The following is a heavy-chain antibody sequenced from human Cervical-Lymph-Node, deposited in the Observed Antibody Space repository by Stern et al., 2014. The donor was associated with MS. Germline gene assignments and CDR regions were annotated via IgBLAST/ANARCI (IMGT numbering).Heavy chain of an antibody. J-gene: IGHJ4*02. Sequence: QLQLQESGPGLVKPSETLSLTCTVSGGSISSYYWSWIRQPPGKGLEWIGYIYYSGSTNYNPSPKSRVTISVDTSKNQFSLKLSSVTAADTAVYYCARGLYYDSLFDYWGQGTLVTVSS. V-gene: IGHV4-59*01. D-gene: IGHD3-22*01. CDR2: IYYSGST. CDR3: ARGLYYDSLFDY. CDR1: GGSISSYY.